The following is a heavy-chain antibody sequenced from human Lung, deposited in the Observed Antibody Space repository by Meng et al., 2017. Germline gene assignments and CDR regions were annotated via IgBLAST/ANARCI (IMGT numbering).Heavy chain of an antibody. CDR1: GYNFPDYY. D-gene: IGHD6-13*01. CDR2: INPKGGDT. Sequence: QVTRAHSGVKLQQPGPSGKVTCKPSGYNFPDYYTHGVRRAPGQGLEWMGRINPKGGDTHYAQRFQGRVTMTGDTSISTAYMELSGLRSDDTAMYYCARDEDISAAGKLFGDYWGQGTLVTVSS. J-gene: IGHJ4*02. CDR3: ARDEDISAAGKLFGDY. V-gene: IGHV1-2*06.